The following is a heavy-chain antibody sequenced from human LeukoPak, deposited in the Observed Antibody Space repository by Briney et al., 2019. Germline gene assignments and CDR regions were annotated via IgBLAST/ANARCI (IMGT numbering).Heavy chain of an antibody. D-gene: IGHD3-22*01. V-gene: IGHV1-2*02. CDR2: INPNSGGT. J-gene: IGHJ6*02. CDR1: GYTFTGYY. CDR3: ARDDGYYYDSSGYYSLYYYYGMDV. Sequence: ASVKVSCKASGYTFTGYYMHWVRQAPGQGLEWMGWINPNSGGTNYAQKFQGRVTMTRDTSISTAYMELSRLRSDDTAVYYCARDDGYYYDSSGYYSLYYYYGMDVWGQGTTVTVSS.